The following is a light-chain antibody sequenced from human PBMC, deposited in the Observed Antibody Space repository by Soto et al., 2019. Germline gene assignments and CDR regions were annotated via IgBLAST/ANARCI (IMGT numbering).Light chain of an antibody. V-gene: IGKV3-11*01. CDR2: DSS. Sequence: EVVLTQSPATLSLSPGERATLSCRASQSLSIYLAWYQQKPGQAPRLLIYDSSNRSTGIPARFSGSGSGTDFTLTISSLEPEDFAIYYCQQRYNWPPLTFGGGTRVEIK. CDR3: QQRYNWPPLT. CDR1: QSLSIY. J-gene: IGKJ4*01.